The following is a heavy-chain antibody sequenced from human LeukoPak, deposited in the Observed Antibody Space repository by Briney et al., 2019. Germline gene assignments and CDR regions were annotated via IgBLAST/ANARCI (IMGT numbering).Heavy chain of an antibody. D-gene: IGHD1-26*01. CDR1: GFTFSSYS. CDR3: ARAPYSGSYTFDY. CDR2: ISSSSSYI. J-gene: IGHJ4*02. V-gene: IGHV3-21*01. Sequence: PGGSLRLSCAASGFTFSSYSMNWVRQAPGKGLEWVSSISSSSSYIYYADSVKGRFTISRDNAKNSLYLQMNSLGAEDTAVYYCARAPYSGSYTFDYWGQGTLVTVSS.